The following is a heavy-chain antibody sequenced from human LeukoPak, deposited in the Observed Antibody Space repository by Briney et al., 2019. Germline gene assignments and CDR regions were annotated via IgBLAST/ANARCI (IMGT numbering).Heavy chain of an antibody. V-gene: IGHV3-23*01. Sequence: AQSMTPSCVVSGPTPSSIAMSWVSQVHRKVMEWVSAIRGSGGSTYYSGSVKGRFTIARDNSKNTLELQMNSLRAEDTAGYYCAKRLLRGYSYGGGFGDWGQGTLVTVSS. CDR3: AKRLLRGYSYGGGFGD. CDR2: IRGSGGST. J-gene: IGHJ4*02. D-gene: IGHD5-18*01. CDR1: GPTPSSIA.